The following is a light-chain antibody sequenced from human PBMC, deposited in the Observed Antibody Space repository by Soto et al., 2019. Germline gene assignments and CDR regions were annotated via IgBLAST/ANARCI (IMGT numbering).Light chain of an antibody. CDR1: QSVLYSSKNKNY. CDR3: QQYYTTPFT. CDR2: WAS. Sequence: DIVMTQSPDSLAVSLGERATINCKYSQSVLYSSKNKNYLAWYQQKPGQVPKLLIYWASTRESGVPDRFSGSGSGTDFTITISSLQAEDVAVYYCQQYYTTPFTFGPGTKVDIK. J-gene: IGKJ3*01. V-gene: IGKV4-1*01.